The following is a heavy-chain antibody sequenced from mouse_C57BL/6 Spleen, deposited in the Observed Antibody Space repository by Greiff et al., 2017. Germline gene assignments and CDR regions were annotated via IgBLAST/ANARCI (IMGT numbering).Heavy chain of an antibody. CDR3: ARSYYYGSEDFFDY. CDR2: IDPNSGGT. CDR1: GYTFTSYW. D-gene: IGHD1-1*01. Sequence: QVHVKQPGAELVKPGASVKLSCKASGYTFTSYWMHWVKQRPGRGLEWIGRIDPNSGGTKYNEKFKSKATLTVDKPSSTAYMQLSSLTSEDSAVYYCARSYYYGSEDFFDYWGQGTTLTVSS. J-gene: IGHJ2*01. V-gene: IGHV1-72*01.